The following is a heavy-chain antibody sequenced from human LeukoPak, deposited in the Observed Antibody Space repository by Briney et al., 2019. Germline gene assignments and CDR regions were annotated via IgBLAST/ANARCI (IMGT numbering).Heavy chain of an antibody. CDR3: ARAGYYSSSWYRRPGHYMDV. CDR2: IKEDGSEK. CDR1: GFAFSTYW. J-gene: IGHJ6*03. V-gene: IGHV3-7*01. D-gene: IGHD6-13*01. Sequence: GGSLRLSCAASGFAFSTYWMTWVRQAPGKGLEWVANIKEDGSEKYYVDSVKGRFTISRDNAKNSLYLQMNSLRAEDTAVYYCARAGYYSSSWYRRPGHYMDVWGKGTTVTISS.